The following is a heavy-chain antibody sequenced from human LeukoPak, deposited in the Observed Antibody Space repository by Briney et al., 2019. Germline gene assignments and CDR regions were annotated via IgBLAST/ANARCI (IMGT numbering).Heavy chain of an antibody. D-gene: IGHD5-24*01. CDR3: ARGIRWLSDAFDT. J-gene: IGHJ3*02. CDR2: INSDGSST. Sequence: PGGSLRLSCAASGFTFSSYWMHWVRQAPGKGLVWVSRINSDGSSTSYADSVKGRFTISRDNAKNTLYLQMNSLRAEDTAVYYCARGIRWLSDAFDTWGQGTMVTVSS. V-gene: IGHV3-74*01. CDR1: GFTFSSYW.